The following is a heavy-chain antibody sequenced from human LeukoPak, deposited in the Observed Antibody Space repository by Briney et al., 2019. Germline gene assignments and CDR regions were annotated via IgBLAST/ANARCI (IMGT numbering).Heavy chain of an antibody. Sequence: SETLSLTCTVSGGSISSYYWSWIRQPPGKGLEWIGYIYYSGSTNYNPSLKSRVTISVDTSKNQFSLKLSSVTAADTAVYYCARAKNWSAYYFDYWRQGTLVTVSS. J-gene: IGHJ4*02. CDR3: ARAKNWSAYYFDY. V-gene: IGHV4-59*01. CDR2: IYYSGST. CDR1: GGSISSYY. D-gene: IGHD1-1*01.